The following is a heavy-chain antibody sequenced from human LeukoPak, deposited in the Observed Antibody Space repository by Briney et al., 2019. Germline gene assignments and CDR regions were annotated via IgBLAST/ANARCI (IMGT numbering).Heavy chain of an antibody. J-gene: IGHJ4*02. CDR1: GFTFSSYS. CDR2: ISSSSSTI. CDR3: ARLDIVANSRPFDY. V-gene: IGHV3-48*01. Sequence: GRSLRLSYAASGFTFSSYSMNWVRQAPGKGLEWVSYISSSSSTIYYADSVKGRFTISRDNAKNSLYLQMNSLRAEDTAVYYCARLDIVANSRPFDYWGQGTLVTVSS. D-gene: IGHD2-2*03.